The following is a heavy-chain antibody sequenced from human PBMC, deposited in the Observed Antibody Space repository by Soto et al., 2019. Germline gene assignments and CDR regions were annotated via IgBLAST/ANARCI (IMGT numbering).Heavy chain of an antibody. D-gene: IGHD6-13*01. V-gene: IGHV1-69*13. Sequence: GASVKVSCKASGGTFSSYAISWVRQAPGQGLERMGGIIPIFGTANYAQKFQGRVTITADESTSTAYMELSSLRSEDTAVYYCAQPRIAAAGKASFDYWGQGTLVTVSS. CDR2: IIPIFGTA. CDR3: AQPRIAAAGKASFDY. J-gene: IGHJ4*02. CDR1: GGTFSSYA.